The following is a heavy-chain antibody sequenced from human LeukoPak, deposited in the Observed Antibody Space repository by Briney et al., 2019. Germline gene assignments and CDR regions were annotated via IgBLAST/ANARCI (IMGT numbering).Heavy chain of an antibody. J-gene: IGHJ6*02. CDR2: INYSGST. CDR1: GGSFSGYY. D-gene: IGHD5/OR15-5a*01. Sequence: SETLSLTCAVYGGSFSGYYWSWIRQPPGKGLEWIGEINYSGSTNYNPSLKSRVTISVDTSKNQFSLKLSSVTAADTAVYHCAKGLGLYYYYGMDVWGQGTTVTVSS. V-gene: IGHV4-34*01. CDR3: AKGLGLYYYYGMDV.